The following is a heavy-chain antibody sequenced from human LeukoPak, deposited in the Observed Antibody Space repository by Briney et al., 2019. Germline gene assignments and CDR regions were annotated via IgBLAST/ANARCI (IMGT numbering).Heavy chain of an antibody. J-gene: IGHJ4*02. D-gene: IGHD2-15*01. CDR1: GYTFTSYG. Sequence: GASVKVSCKASGYTFTSYGINWVRQATGQGLEWMGWMNPNSGNTGYAQKFQGRVTITRNTSISTAYMELSSLRSEDTAVYYCARFSRYCSGGSCYPTYYFDYWGQGTLVTVSS. CDR3: ARFSRYCSGGSCYPTYYFDY. CDR2: MNPNSGNT. V-gene: IGHV1-8*03.